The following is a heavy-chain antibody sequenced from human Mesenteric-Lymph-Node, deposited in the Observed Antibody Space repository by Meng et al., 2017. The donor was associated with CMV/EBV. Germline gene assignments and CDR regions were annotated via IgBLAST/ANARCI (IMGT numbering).Heavy chain of an antibody. J-gene: IGHJ6*02. V-gene: IGHV3-74*01. CDR3: AKGAGAGMDV. CDR2: INSDGSST. Sequence: GESLKISCAASGFTFSSYWMHWVRQAPGKGLVWVSRINSDGSSTSYADSVKGRFTISRDNAKNTLYLQMSTLRAEDTALYYCAKGAGAGMDVWGQGTTVTVSS. CDR1: GFTFSSYW. D-gene: IGHD3-10*01.